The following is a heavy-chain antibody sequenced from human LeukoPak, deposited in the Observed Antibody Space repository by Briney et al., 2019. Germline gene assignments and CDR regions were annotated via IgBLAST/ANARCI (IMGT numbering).Heavy chain of an antibody. CDR3: AKGSYYDSSGSFYFDY. J-gene: IGHJ4*02. Sequence: GGSLRLSCAASGFTFSSYAMSWVRQAPGKGLGWVSGSSGSGDNTYYADSVKGRFTISRDNSKNTLYVQVNSLGTEDTAAYYCAKGSYYDSSGSFYFDYWGQGTLVTVSS. V-gene: IGHV3-23*01. D-gene: IGHD3-22*01. CDR2: SSGSGDNT. CDR1: GFTFSSYA.